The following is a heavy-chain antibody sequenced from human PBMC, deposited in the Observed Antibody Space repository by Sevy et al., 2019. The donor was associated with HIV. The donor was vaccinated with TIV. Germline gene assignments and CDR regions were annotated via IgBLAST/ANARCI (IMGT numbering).Heavy chain of an antibody. D-gene: IGHD3-16*01. V-gene: IGHV3-23*01. J-gene: IGHJ4*02. CDR2: ISGSGGSV. CDR3: TNRGGVIITGFES. CDR1: GFIFNSYT. Sequence: GGSLRLSCVASGFIFNSYTMSWVRQAPGKGLEWVSNISGSGGSVYYPDSLKGRFTISRDNFKNTVSLQMNSLRAEDTAVYYCTNRGGVIITGFESWGQGTLVTVSS.